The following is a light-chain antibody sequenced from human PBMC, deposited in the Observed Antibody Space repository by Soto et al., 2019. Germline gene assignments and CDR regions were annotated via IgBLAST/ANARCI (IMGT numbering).Light chain of an antibody. CDR1: QSVSNNY. CDR2: GAS. V-gene: IGKV3-20*01. J-gene: IGKJ4*01. CDR3: QQYGISPPLT. Sequence: EIVLMQSPGTLSLSPGERATLSCRASQSVSNNYVAWYQQKPGQAPRLLIAGASSRATGIPDRFSGSGYGTDFTLTSSRLEPEDFAVYYCQQYGISPPLTVGGGTKVEIK.